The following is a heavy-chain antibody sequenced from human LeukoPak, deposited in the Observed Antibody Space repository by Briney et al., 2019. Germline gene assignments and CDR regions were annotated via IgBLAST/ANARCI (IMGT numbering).Heavy chain of an antibody. J-gene: IGHJ4*02. V-gene: IGHV4-31*03. D-gene: IGHD2-2*01. CDR3: ARQAVNIVVVPVGIDY. Sequence: PSETLSLTCTVSGGSISSGGYYWSWIRQHPGKGWEWIGYIYYSGSTYYNPSLKSRVTISVDTSKNQFSLKLSSVTAADTAVYYCARQAVNIVVVPVGIDYWGQGTLVTVSS. CDR1: GGSISSGGYY. CDR2: IYYSGST.